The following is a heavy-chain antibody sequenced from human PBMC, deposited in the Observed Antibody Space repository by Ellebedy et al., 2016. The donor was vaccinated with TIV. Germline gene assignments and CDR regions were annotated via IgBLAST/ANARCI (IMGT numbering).Heavy chain of an antibody. Sequence: GESLKISCAASGFTFSSYAMSWVRQAPGKGLEWVSTISSTGSRTYYADSVEGRFIISRDNSKKTLYLQMNSLRAEDTAVYYCARDRGVGGAFDVWGRGTMVSVSS. CDR2: ISSTGSRT. CDR1: GFTFSSYA. J-gene: IGHJ3*01. V-gene: IGHV3-23*01. CDR3: ARDRGVGGAFDV. D-gene: IGHD2-8*02.